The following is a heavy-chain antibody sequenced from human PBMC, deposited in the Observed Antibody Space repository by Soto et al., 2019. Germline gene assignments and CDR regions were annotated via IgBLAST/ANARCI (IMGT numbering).Heavy chain of an antibody. CDR3: ANRESSGWPALDD. Sequence: EVQLLESGGGLVQPGGSLGLSCAASGFTFSTYAISWVRQAPGKGLEWVSTISATDGGTYYADSVTGRFTISRDNSKNTLSLQMNGLRADDTAVYYCANRESSGWPALDDWGQGTMVTVSS. V-gene: IGHV3-23*01. CDR1: GFTFSTYA. D-gene: IGHD6-19*01. CDR2: ISATDGGT. J-gene: IGHJ4*02.